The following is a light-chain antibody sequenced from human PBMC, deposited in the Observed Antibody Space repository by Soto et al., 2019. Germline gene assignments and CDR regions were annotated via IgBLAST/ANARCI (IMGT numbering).Light chain of an antibody. J-gene: IGLJ2*01. CDR2: GNS. CDR1: SSNIGAGYD. Sequence: QSVLTQPPSVSGAPGQRVTISCTGSSSNIGAGYDVHWYQQLPGTAPKLLIYGNSNRPSGVPDRFSCSKSGTSASLAITVXXXXXXXXYYCQSYDSSLSGSVFGGGT. V-gene: IGLV1-40*01. CDR3: QSYDSSLSGSV.